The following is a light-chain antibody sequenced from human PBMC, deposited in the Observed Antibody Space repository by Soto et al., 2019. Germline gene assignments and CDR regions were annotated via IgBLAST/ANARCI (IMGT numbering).Light chain of an antibody. CDR1: QSLLFSNGYNY. CDR3: MQALQSPWT. J-gene: IGKJ1*01. Sequence: DVVMTQSPLSLPVTPGEPASISCRSSQSLLFSNGYNYVHWYLQRPGQSPQLLLYLGSNRASGVPDRLSGSGSGTDFTLKISRVEAEDVGVYFCMQALQSPWTFGQGTRVEIK. V-gene: IGKV2-28*01. CDR2: LGS.